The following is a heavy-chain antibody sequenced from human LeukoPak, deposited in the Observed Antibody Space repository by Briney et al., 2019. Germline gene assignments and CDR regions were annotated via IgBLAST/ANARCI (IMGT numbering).Heavy chain of an antibody. CDR2: IYTSGST. V-gene: IGHV4-4*07. J-gene: IGHJ3*02. CDR1: GGSISSYY. CDR3: ARELKVAGAFDI. D-gene: IGHD2-15*01. Sequence: SETLSLTCTVSGGSISSYYWSWIRQPAGKGLEWIGRIYTSGSTNYNPSLKSRVTMSVDTSKNQSSLKLSSVTAADTAVYYCARELKVAGAFDIWGQGTMVTVSS.